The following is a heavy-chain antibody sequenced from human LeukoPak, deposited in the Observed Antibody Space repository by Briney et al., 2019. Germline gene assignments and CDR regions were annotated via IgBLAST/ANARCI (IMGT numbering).Heavy chain of an antibody. V-gene: IGHV4-59*08. D-gene: IGHD3-22*01. CDR2: IYYSGST. CDR3: ARHGDDSSGYYPYFDY. CDR1: GGSISSYY. Sequence: PSETLSLTCTVSGGSISSYYWSWIRQPPGKGLEWIGYIYYSGSTNYNPSLKSRVTISVDTSKNQFSLKLSSVTAADTAVYYCARHGDDSSGYYPYFDYWGQGTLVTVSS. J-gene: IGHJ4*02.